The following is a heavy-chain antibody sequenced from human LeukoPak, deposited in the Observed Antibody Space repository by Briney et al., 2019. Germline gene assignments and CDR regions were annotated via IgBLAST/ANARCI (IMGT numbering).Heavy chain of an antibody. V-gene: IGHV4-59*08. CDR2: IYYSGST. CDR3: ARLKRFGELFLFDY. CDR1: GGSISSYY. J-gene: IGHJ4*02. Sequence: SETLSLTCTVSGGSISSYYWSWIRQPPGKGLEWIGYIYYSGSTNYNPSLKSRVTISVDTSKNQFSLKLRSVTAADTAVYYCARLKRFGELFLFDYWGQGTLVTVSS. D-gene: IGHD3-10*01.